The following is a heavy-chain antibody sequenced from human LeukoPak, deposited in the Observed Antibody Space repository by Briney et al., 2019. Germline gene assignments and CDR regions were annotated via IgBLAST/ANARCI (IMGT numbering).Heavy chain of an antibody. CDR2: INSEGSSI. Sequence: WGSLRLSCTASGLTISNYCMHCVRQVPANTLVSVSRINSEGSSISYADSVKGRFTISRDNAKNTLNLQMNSLRAEDTAVYYCARGRGVSLDYWGQGALVTVSS. CDR1: GLTISNYC. V-gene: IGHV3-74*01. D-gene: IGHD3-10*01. CDR3: ARGRGVSLDY. J-gene: IGHJ4*02.